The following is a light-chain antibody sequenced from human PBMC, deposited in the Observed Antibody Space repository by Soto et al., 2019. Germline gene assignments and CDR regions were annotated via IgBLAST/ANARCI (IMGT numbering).Light chain of an antibody. Sequence: EIVLTQSPGTLSLSPGERATLSCRASQSVSSSYLAWYQQKPGQAPRLLIYAASSRATGIPDRFSGSGSGTDFTLTISRLEPEDFAVYYCQQYGSAPLFTFGHGTNVDIK. CDR1: QSVSSSY. CDR2: AAS. J-gene: IGKJ3*01. V-gene: IGKV3-20*01. CDR3: QQYGSAPLFT.